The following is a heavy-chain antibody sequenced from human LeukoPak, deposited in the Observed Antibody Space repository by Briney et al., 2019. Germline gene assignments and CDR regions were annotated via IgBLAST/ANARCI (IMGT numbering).Heavy chain of an antibody. J-gene: IGHJ4*02. CDR2: IYYSGST. Sequence: PSETLSLTCTVSGGSISSYYWGWLRQPPGKGLEWIGSIYYSGSTYYNPSLKSRVTISVDTSKNQFSLKLSSVTAADTAVYYCARGGYSYGSQPDNFDYWGQGTLVTVSS. V-gene: IGHV4-39*07. CDR3: ARGGYSYGSQPDNFDY. CDR1: GGSISSYY. D-gene: IGHD5-18*01.